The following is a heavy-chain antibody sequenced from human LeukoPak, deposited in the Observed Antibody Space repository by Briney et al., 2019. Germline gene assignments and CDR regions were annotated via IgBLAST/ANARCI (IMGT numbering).Heavy chain of an antibody. Sequence: GGSLRLSCAASGFTFDDYAMHWVRQAPGKGLEWVSGISWNSGSIGYADSVKGRFTISRDNAKNSLYLQMNSLRAEDTALYYCAKDAAIVGAKYYFDYWGQGTLVTVSS. CDR3: AKDAAIVGAKYYFDY. J-gene: IGHJ4*02. CDR1: GFTFDDYA. D-gene: IGHD1-26*01. CDR2: ISWNSGSI. V-gene: IGHV3-9*01.